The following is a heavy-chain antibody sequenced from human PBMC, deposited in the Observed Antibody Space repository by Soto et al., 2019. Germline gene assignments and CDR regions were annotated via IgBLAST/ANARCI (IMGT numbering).Heavy chain of an antibody. V-gene: IGHV3-7*03. CDR3: ARVATPEARNDY. Sequence: GVSMRLSGAASGFSRSMYWMSWRRQAPGWGPEWVANIKQVGSEKYYVDSVKGRFTLLGDNTKMSLYSWMHSLRDEGRPVYYRARVATPEARNDYGGRGTLVTVSS. CDR2: IKQVGSEK. J-gene: IGHJ4*01. D-gene: IGHD2-15*01. CDR1: GFSRSMYW.